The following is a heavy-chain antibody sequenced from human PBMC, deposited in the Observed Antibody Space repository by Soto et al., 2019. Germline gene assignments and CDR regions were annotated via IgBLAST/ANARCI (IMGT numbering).Heavy chain of an antibody. CDR3: AKWGNDWGYYYYGMDV. Sequence: PGGSLRLSCAASGFTFSSFAMSWVRQAPGKGLEWVSAISDSGVSTYYADSVKGRFIIFRDNSKNTLYLQMDSLRAEDTALYYCAKWGNDWGYYYYGMDVWGQGTTVTV. D-gene: IGHD7-27*01. J-gene: IGHJ6*02. V-gene: IGHV3-23*01. CDR1: GFTFSSFA. CDR2: ISDSGVST.